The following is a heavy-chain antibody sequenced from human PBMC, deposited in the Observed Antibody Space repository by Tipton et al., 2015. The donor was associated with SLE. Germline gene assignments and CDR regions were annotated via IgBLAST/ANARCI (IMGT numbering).Heavy chain of an antibody. CDR2: IRFDGSNK. V-gene: IGHV3-30*02. Sequence: SLRLSCAASGFTFSDHYMDWVRQAPGKGLEWVAFIRFDGSNKYSADSVKGRFTISRDNSKDTLYLQMNSLRPEDTAIYYCARGGRQLWFDAFDIWGQGTMVTVSS. D-gene: IGHD5-18*01. CDR3: ARGGRQLWFDAFDI. CDR1: GFTFSDHY. J-gene: IGHJ3*02.